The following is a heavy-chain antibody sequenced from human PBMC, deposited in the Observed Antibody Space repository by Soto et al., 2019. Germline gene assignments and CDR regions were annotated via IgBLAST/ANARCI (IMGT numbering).Heavy chain of an antibody. J-gene: IGHJ6*01. D-gene: IGHD4-17*01. CDR3: GRLEPYYGGNPGDRENGMDE. Sequence: QVQLVQSGAEVKKPGSSVKVSCKASGGTFSSYAISWVRQAPGQGLEWMGGIIPIFGTANYAQKFQGRVTTDAAETTSPEYRELSSLRSEDTDAYYCGRLEPYYGGNPGDRENGMDEWGQGTTVTVSS. CDR1: GGTFSSYA. V-gene: IGHV1-69*01. CDR2: IIPIFGTA.